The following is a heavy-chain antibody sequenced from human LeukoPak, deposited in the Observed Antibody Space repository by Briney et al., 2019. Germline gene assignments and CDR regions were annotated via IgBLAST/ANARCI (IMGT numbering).Heavy chain of an antibody. J-gene: IGHJ1*01. V-gene: IGHV5-51*01. Sequence: GAALKTSYKGSGSGFTSYWIGWGRPKPGKGGEGMGINYPGECDTRYSPSFEGQVTISADKYISTAYLQWSSLKASDTAMYYCARHPKLIVGAPQQFVWGQGTLVTVSS. CDR1: GSGFTSYW. CDR2: NYPGECDT. D-gene: IGHD1-26*01. CDR3: ARHPKLIVGAPQQFV.